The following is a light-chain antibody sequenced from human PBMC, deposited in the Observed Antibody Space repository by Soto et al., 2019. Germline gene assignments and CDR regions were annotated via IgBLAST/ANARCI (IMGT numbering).Light chain of an antibody. V-gene: IGLV2-23*01. J-gene: IGLJ1*01. Sequence: QSALAQPASVSGSPGQSITISCTGTDSDVGAYDSVSWYQQHPHKVPQLIIYKGTQRPSGVSNRISGSTSGNAASLTISGLQADDEADYFCCSSAPESTYVFGTGTKLTVL. CDR1: DSDVGAYDS. CDR2: KGT. CDR3: CSSAPESTYV.